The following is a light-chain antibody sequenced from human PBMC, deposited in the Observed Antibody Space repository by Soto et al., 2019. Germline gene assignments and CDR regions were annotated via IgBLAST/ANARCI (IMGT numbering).Light chain of an antibody. CDR2: EVS. CDR1: SSDVGGYNY. J-gene: IGLJ1*01. CDR3: SSFTNTITRYA. Sequence: SALTQPASVSGSPGQSITISCTGTSSDVGGYNYVSWFQHHPGKAPKLIIYEVSYRPSGVSNRFSGSKSVDTASLTISGLQAEDEADYYCSSFTNTITRYAFGTGTKVT. V-gene: IGLV2-14*01.